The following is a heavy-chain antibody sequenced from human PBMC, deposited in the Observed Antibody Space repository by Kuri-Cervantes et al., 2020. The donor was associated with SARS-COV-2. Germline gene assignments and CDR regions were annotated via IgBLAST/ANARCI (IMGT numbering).Heavy chain of an antibody. CDR3: ARDVAARYYFDY. J-gene: IGHJ4*02. Sequence: LRLSCTVSGGSISSGDYYWSWIRQPPGKGLEWIGYIYYSGSTYYNPSLKSRVTISVDTSKNQFSLKLSSVTAADTAVYYCARDVAARYYFDYWGRGTLVTVSS. CDR1: GGSISSGDYY. V-gene: IGHV4-30-4*08. CDR2: IYYSGST. D-gene: IGHD6-6*01.